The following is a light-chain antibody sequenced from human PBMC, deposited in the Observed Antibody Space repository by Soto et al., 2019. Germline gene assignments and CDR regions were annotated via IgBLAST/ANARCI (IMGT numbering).Light chain of an antibody. CDR2: EVN. Sequence: QSALTQPASVSGSPGQSITISCTGTSSDVGGHNYVCWYQQHPGKAPKNMIYEVNNGPSGVSDRFSGSKSGNTASLTISGLQAEDEAYYYCSSFTNSGTVVFGGGTKLTVL. CDR3: SSFTNSGTVV. CDR1: SSDVGGHNY. V-gene: IGLV2-14*01. J-gene: IGLJ2*01.